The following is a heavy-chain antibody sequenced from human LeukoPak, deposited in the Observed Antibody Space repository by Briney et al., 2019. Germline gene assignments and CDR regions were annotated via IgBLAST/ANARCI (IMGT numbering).Heavy chain of an antibody. CDR1: GFTFSSYA. J-gene: IGHJ4*02. Sequence: GGSLRLSCAASGFTFSSYAMHWVRQAPGKGLEYVSAISSNGGSTYYANSVKGRFTISRDNSKNTLYLQMGSLRAEDMAVYYCARSLGIAVAGPSGYWGQGTLGNVSS. D-gene: IGHD6-19*01. CDR3: ARSLGIAVAGPSGY. CDR2: ISSNGGST. V-gene: IGHV3-64*01.